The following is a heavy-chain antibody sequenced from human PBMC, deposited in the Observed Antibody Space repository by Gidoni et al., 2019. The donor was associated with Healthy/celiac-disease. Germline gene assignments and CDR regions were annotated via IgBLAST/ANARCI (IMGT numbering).Heavy chain of an antibody. CDR2: ISSSGSTI. D-gene: IGHD6-19*01. J-gene: IGHJ4*02. Sequence: EVQLVESGGGLVQPGGSLRLSCAASGFTFSSYEMNWVRQAPGKGLEWVSYISSSGSTIYYADSVKGRFTISRDNAKNSLYLQMNSLRAEDTAVYYCARDEGSGWSFDYWGQGTLVTVSS. V-gene: IGHV3-48*03. CDR3: ARDEGSGWSFDY. CDR1: GFTFSSYE.